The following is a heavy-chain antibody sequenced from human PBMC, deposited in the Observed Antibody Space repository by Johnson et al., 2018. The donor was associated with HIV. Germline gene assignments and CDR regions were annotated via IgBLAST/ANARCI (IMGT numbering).Heavy chain of an antibody. V-gene: IGHV3-30*02. D-gene: IGHD3-22*01. CDR1: GFTFSSYG. Sequence: QVQLVESGGGVVQPGGSLRLSCAASGFTFSSYGMHWVRQAPGKGLEWVAFIRYDGSNKYYADSVKGRFTISRDNAKNSLYLQMNSLRAEDTALYYCAKGRTYYYDSSGSPWDAFDIWGQGTMVTVSS. CDR3: AKGRTYYYDSSGSPWDAFDI. CDR2: IRYDGSNK. J-gene: IGHJ3*02.